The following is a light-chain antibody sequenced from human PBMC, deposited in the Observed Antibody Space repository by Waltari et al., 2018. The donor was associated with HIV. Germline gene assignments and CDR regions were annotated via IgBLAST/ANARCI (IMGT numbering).Light chain of an antibody. J-gene: IGLJ3*02. V-gene: IGLV7-46*01. CDR1: GGSVSRDPY. CDR3: LLSYFGVRV. Sequence: QVVVTQEPSLSVSPGGTVTVTCAPVGGSVSRDPYTPWFQLKPGQAPRTLIYDTEKRHPWTPGRFAGSIIGGRAALMLAGALPDDEADYYCLLSYFGVRVFGGGTKLTV. CDR2: DTE.